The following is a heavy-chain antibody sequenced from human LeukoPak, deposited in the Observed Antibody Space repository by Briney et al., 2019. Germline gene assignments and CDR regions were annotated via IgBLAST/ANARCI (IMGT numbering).Heavy chain of an antibody. J-gene: IGHJ3*02. CDR1: GGSISSSSYY. Sequence: SETLSLTCTVSGGSISSSSYYWGWIRQPPGRGLEWIGSIYYSGSTNYNPSLKSRVTMSVDTSKNQFSLKLSSVTAADTAVYYCARGSQAFDIWGQGTMVTVSS. V-gene: IGHV4-39*07. CDR2: IYYSGST. CDR3: ARGSQAFDI.